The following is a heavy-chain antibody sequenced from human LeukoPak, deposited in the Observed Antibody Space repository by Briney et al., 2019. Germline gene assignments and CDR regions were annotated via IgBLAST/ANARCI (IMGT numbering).Heavy chain of an antibody. CDR2: IIPIFGTA. D-gene: IGHD3-10*01. J-gene: IGHJ4*02. CDR3: ARDIGYGSGSLDLDY. V-gene: IGHV1-69*13. CDR1: GGTFSSHA. Sequence: SVKVSCKASGGTFSSHAISWVRQAPGQGLEWMGGIIPIFGTANYAQKFQGRVTITADESTSTAYMELSSLRSEDTAVYYCARDIGYGSGSLDLDYWGQGTLVTVSS.